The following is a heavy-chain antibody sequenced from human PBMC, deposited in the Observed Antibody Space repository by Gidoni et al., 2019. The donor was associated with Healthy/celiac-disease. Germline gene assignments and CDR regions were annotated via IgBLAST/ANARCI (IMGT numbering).Heavy chain of an antibody. Sequence: QVQLVESGGGVVQPGRSLRLSCAASGLTFSSYGMHWVRQAPGQGLEWVAVIWYDGSNKYYADSVKGRFTISRDNSRNTLYLQMNSLRAEDTAVYYCARTSSSWSTGSFDIWGQGTMVTVSS. D-gene: IGHD6-13*01. V-gene: IGHV3-33*01. CDR1: GLTFSSYG. J-gene: IGHJ3*02. CDR2: IWYDGSNK. CDR3: ARTSSSWSTGSFDI.